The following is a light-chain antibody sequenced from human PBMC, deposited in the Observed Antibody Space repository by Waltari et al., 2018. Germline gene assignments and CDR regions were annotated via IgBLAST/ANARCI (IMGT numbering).Light chain of an antibody. Sequence: QTVVTQEPSFSVSPGGTVTLTCGLNSGSVSTPHYPSWYQQTPGRAPRTLFYSTNTRSSGVPDRFSASILGNKAALTITGAQADDDSTYFCVLYMGSGILQFGGGTKLIVL. CDR3: VLYMGSGILQ. V-gene: IGLV8-61*01. CDR2: STN. CDR1: SGSVSTPHY. J-gene: IGLJ3*02.